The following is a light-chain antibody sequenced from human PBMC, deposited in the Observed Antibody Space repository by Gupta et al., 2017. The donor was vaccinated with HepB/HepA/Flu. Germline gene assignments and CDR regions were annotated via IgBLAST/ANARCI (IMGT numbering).Light chain of an antibody. CDR1: SSNIGSNN. CDR2: SNN. V-gene: IGLV1-44*01. J-gene: IGLJ2*01. CDR3: AAWDDSRNGPV. Sequence: QSVLTPPPSASGTPGQRVTISCSGSSSNIGSNNVNWYQQRPGTAPKLLIYSNNQRRSGVPDRFSGSKSGTSASLAISGLQAEDEADYYCAAWDDSRNGPVFGGGTKLTVL.